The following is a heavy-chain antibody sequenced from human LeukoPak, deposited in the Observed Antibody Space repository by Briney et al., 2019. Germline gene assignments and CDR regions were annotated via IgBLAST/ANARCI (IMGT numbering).Heavy chain of an antibody. V-gene: IGHV1-18*01. CDR3: ARTKPSWCTNGVCLNWFDP. Sequence: ASVKVSCKASGYTFTSYGISWVRQAPGQGLEWMGWLSAYNGNTNYAQKLQGRVTMTTDTSTSTAYMELRSLRSDDTAVYYCARTKPSWCTNGVCLNWFDPWGQGTLVTVSS. D-gene: IGHD2-8*01. J-gene: IGHJ5*02. CDR2: LSAYNGNT. CDR1: GYTFTSYG.